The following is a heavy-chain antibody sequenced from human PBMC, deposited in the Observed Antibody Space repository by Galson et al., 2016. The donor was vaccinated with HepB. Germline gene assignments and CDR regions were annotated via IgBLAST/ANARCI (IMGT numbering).Heavy chain of an antibody. Sequence: PALVTPTQTLTLTCTFSGFSLSSRGMCVSWIRQPPGKALEWLARIDWDDDKYYSASLESRLSISKDTSKNQVVLTMTNMDPVYTATYSCARIQLYYYDIGRYYYDWGQGTLVTVSS. V-gene: IGHV2-70*11. D-gene: IGHD3-22*01. CDR3: ARIQLYYYDIGRYYYD. CDR1: GFSLSSRGMC. CDR2: IDWDDDK. J-gene: IGHJ4*02.